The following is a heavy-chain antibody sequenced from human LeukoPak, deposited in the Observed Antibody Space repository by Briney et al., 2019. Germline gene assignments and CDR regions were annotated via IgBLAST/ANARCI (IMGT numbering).Heavy chain of an antibody. CDR3: TRHSGGSSSYLFEY. CDR1: GXTFSGYA. CDR2: ITGSGGRT. J-gene: IGHJ4*02. D-gene: IGHD2-2*01. V-gene: IGHV3-23*01. Sequence: GGSLRLSCAASGXTFSGYAMSWVRQAPGKGLEWVSAITGSGGRTYYGDSVKGRFTSSRDSSKNTLYLQLNSLRAEDTAIYFCTRHSGGSSSYLFEYWGQGALVTVST.